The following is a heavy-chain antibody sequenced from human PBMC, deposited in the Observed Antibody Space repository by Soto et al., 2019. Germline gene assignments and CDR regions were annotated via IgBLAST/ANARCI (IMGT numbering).Heavy chain of an antibody. CDR3: AREPPIAGEFDS. V-gene: IGHV3-21*01. CDR1: GFTFSGYS. J-gene: IGHJ4*02. Sequence: GGSLRLSCGASGFTFSGYSMNWVRQAPGKGLEWVSFISSSGDHIFYADSVKGRFTISRDNAKNSLYLQTNSLRAEDTAVYYCAREPPIAGEFDSWGQGTLVTVSS. CDR2: ISSSGDHI. D-gene: IGHD6-13*01.